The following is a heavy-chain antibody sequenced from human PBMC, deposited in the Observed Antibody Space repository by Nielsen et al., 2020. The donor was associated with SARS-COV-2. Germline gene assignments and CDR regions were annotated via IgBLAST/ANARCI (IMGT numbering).Heavy chain of an antibody. D-gene: IGHD6-13*01. V-gene: IGHV3-30-3*01. Sequence: GGSLRLSCAASGFTFSSYAMHWVRQAPGKGLEWVAVISSDGSNKYYADSVKGRFTISRDNSKNTLYLQMNSLRAEDTAVYYCARVYSSSWLRYYYYGMDVWGQGTTVTVSS. CDR1: GFTFSSYA. J-gene: IGHJ6*02. CDR2: ISSDGSNK. CDR3: ARVYSSSWLRYYYYGMDV.